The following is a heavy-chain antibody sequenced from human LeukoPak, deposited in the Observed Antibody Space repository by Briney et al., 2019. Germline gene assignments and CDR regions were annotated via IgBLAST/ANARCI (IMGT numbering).Heavy chain of an antibody. CDR2: IYTSGST. CDR3: ARDSSWLGVWFDP. CDR1: GGSISSSSYY. D-gene: IGHD6-13*01. Sequence: PSETLSLTCTVSGGSISSSSYYWSWIRQPAGKGLEWIGRIYTSGSTNYNPSLKSRVTMSVDTSKNQFSLELSSVTAADTAVYYCARDSSWLGVWFDPWGQGTLVTVSS. V-gene: IGHV4-61*02. J-gene: IGHJ5*02.